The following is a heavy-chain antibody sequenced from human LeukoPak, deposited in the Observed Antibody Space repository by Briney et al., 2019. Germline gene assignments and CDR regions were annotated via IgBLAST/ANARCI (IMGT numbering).Heavy chain of an antibody. V-gene: IGHV4-61*02. D-gene: IGHD6-19*01. CDR3: AREAYSSGSYVGFDY. J-gene: IGHJ4*02. Sequence: PSQTLSLTCTVSGGSISSGSYYWSWIRQPAGKGLEWIGRIYTSGSTNYNPSLKSRVTISVDTSKNQFSLKLSSVTAADTTVYYCAREAYSSGSYVGFDYWGRGTLVTVSS. CDR2: IYTSGST. CDR1: GGSISSGSYY.